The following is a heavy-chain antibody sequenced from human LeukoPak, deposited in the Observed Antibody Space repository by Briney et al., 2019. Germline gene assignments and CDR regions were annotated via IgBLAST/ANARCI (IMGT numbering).Heavy chain of an antibody. CDR2: IYYSGST. V-gene: IGHV4-31*03. Sequence: PSETLSLTCTVSGGSISSGGYYWSWIRQHPGKGLEWIGYIYYSGSTYYNSSLKSRVTISVDTSKNQFSLKLSSVTAADTAVYYCAISQVDYYYYGMDVWGQGTTVTVSS. CDR1: GGSISSGGYY. CDR3: AISQVDYYYYGMDV. J-gene: IGHJ6*02.